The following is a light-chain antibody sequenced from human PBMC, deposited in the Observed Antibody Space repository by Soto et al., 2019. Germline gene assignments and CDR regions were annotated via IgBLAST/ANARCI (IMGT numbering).Light chain of an antibody. CDR1: QSVASN. CDR2: AAS. CDR3: QQYNNGPYT. V-gene: IGKV3-15*01. J-gene: IGKJ2*01. Sequence: ETVLTQSPATLSVSPGERAILSCRAGQSVASNLAWYQHKLGQPPRLLIYAASTRATGIPVRFSGRGAGTAFTLNTSSLQSEDAAVYYCQQYNNGPYTFGQGTKLEIK.